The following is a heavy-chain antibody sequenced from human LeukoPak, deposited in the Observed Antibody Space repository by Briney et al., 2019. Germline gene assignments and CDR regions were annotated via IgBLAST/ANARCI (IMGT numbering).Heavy chain of an antibody. D-gene: IGHD2-2*01. CDR1: GGSISSGGYY. J-gene: IGHJ4*02. Sequence: PSETLSLTCTVSGGSISSGGYYWSWIRQPPGKGLEWIGYIYHSGSTYYNPSLKSRVTISVDTSKNQFSLKLSSVTAADTAVYYCASCPHADRYCSSTSHLYWGQGTLVTVSS. V-gene: IGHV4-30-2*01. CDR3: ASCPHADRYCSSTSHLY. CDR2: IYHSGST.